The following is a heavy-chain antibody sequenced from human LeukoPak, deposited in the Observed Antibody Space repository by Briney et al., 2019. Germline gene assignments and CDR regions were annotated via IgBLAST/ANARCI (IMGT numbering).Heavy chain of an antibody. Sequence: GGSLRLSCAASGFTFSSYSMNWVRQAPGKGLEWVSSISSSSSYIYYADSVKGRFTISRDNAKNSLYLQMNSLRAEDTAVYYCARDSYTVVTLRAFDIWGQGTMVTVSS. J-gene: IGHJ3*02. CDR1: GFTFSSYS. CDR2: ISSSSSYI. D-gene: IGHD4-23*01. V-gene: IGHV3-21*01. CDR3: ARDSYTVVTLRAFDI.